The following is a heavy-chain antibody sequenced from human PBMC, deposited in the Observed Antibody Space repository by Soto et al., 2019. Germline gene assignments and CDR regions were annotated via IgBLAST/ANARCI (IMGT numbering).Heavy chain of an antibody. CDR1: VCCFRVYY. CDR2: INHSGST. D-gene: IGHD3-3*01. CDR3: ASAALYAPFPGYYTPAFEY. Sequence: SASXSLTGSVGVCCFRVYYCIWMRQPPGKGLEWIGEINHSGSTNYNPSLKSRVTISVDTSKNQFSLKLSSVNAADTDVYYCASAALYAPFPGYYTPAFEYSGNGTRV. V-gene: IGHV4-34*01. J-gene: IGHJ4*01.